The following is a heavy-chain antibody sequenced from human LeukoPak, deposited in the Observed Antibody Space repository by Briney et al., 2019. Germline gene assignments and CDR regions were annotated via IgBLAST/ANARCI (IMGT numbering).Heavy chain of an antibody. J-gene: IGHJ4*02. V-gene: IGHV3-23*01. D-gene: IGHD3-3*01. Sequence: PGGSLRLSCAASRLTISSYAMSWVRQAPGKGLEWVSGVSGGSGFTYYADSVKGRFTISRDNSKNVLYLQMKSLRAEDTGVYYCASLGTRFLEWPPRVPWGQGILVTVSS. CDR3: ASLGTRFLEWPPRVP. CDR1: RLTISSYA. CDR2: VSGGSGFT.